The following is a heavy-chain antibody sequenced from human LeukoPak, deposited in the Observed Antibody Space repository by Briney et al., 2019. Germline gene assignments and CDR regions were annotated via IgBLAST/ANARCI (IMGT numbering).Heavy chain of an antibody. J-gene: IGHJ3*02. CDR2: INPNSGGT. CDR3: ARETYYYDSSGPSDAFDI. D-gene: IGHD3-22*01. CDR1: GYTFTGYY. V-gene: IGHV1-2*02. Sequence: ASVKVSCKASGYTFTGYYMHWVRQAPGQGLEWMGWINPNSGGTNYAQKLQGRVTMTRDTSISTAYMELSRLRSDDTAVYYCARETYYYDSSGPSDAFDIWGQGTMVTVSS.